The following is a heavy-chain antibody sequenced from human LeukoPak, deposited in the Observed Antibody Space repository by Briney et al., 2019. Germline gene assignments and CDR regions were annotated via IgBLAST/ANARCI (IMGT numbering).Heavy chain of an antibody. D-gene: IGHD3-10*01. CDR1: GGSFSGYY. Sequence: SETLSLTCAVYGGSFSGYYWSWIRQPPGKGLEWIGEINHSGSTNYNPSLKSRVTISVDTSKNQFSLKLSSVTAADTAVYYCARQRRYYYGSGSPTLDYWGQGTLVTVSS. J-gene: IGHJ4*02. CDR3: ARQRRYYYGSGSPTLDY. V-gene: IGHV4-34*01. CDR2: INHSGST.